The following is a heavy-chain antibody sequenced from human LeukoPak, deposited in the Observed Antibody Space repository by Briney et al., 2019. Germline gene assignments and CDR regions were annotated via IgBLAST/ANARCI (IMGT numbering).Heavy chain of an antibody. CDR2: ISAYNGNT. CDR3: ARVPSSLAGSYYYYYMDV. CDR1: GYTFTSYG. Sequence: ASVKVSCKASGYTFTSYGISWVRQAPGQGLEWMGWISAYNGNTNYAQKLQGRVTMTTDTSTSTAYMELRSLRSDDTAVYYCARVPSSLAGSYYYYYMDVWGKGTTVTVSS. J-gene: IGHJ6*03. D-gene: IGHD3-10*01. V-gene: IGHV1-18*01.